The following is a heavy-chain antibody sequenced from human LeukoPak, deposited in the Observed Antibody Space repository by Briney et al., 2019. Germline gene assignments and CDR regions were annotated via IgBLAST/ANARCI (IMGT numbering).Heavy chain of an antibody. V-gene: IGHV4-59*01. CDR3: ARVPHYYDSSGYLTPWGVDWFDP. CDR1: GGSISSYY. Sequence: SETLSLTCTVSGGSISSYYWSWIRQPPGKGLEWIGYIYYSGSTNYNPPLKSRVTISVDTSKNQFSLKLSSVTAADTAVYYCARVPHYYDSSGYLTPWGVDWFDPWGQGTLVTVSS. D-gene: IGHD3-22*01. CDR2: IYYSGST. J-gene: IGHJ5*02.